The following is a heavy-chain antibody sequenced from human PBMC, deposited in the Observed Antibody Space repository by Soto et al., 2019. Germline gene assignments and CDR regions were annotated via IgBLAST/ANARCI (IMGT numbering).Heavy chain of an antibody. J-gene: IGHJ4*02. CDR2: MSRTGDNT. CDR1: GFTFSIYA. V-gene: IGHV3-23*01. Sequence: GGSLRLSCAASGFTFSIYAMTWVRQSPGKGPEWVSSMSRTGDNTYYADSVKGRFTISRDNSKNTLYLQMNSLRAEDTAIYYCAKDQSNSNPLYYFDFWGPGTLVTVS. D-gene: IGHD3-22*01. CDR3: AKDQSNSNPLYYFDF.